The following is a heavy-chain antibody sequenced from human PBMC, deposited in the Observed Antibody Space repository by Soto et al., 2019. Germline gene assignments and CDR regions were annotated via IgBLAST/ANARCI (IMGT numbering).Heavy chain of an antibody. Sequence: PGGSLRLSCAASGFTFSSYGMHWVRQAPGKGPEWVAVISYDGSKEYYADSVKGRFTISRDNSKNTLNLQMNSLRAGDTAVYYCAKGRSIIAVALFDPWGQGTLVTVSS. CDR1: GFTFSSYG. V-gene: IGHV3-30*18. CDR2: ISYDGSKE. CDR3: AKGRSIIAVALFDP. J-gene: IGHJ5*02. D-gene: IGHD6-19*01.